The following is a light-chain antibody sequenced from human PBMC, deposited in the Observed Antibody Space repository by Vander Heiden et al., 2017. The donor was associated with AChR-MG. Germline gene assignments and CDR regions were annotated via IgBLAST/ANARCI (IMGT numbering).Light chain of an antibody. CDR1: NSNVGNNY. Sequence: QSVLTQPPSVSAAPGQRVTISCSGSNSNVGNNYVSWYQQFPGTAPKLLIYDNYKRPSGIPDRFSATKSGTSATLDISGLQTGDEADYYCGTWDTSLNSEVFGGGTKLTGL. J-gene: IGLJ2*01. CDR3: GTWDTSLNSEV. V-gene: IGLV1-51*01. CDR2: DNY.